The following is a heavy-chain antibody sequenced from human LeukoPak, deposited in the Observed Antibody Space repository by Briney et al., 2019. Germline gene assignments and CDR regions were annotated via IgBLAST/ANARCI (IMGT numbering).Heavy chain of an antibody. Sequence: PSETLSLTCIVSGGSISSYYWSWIRQPPGKGLEWIGYIYYSGSTNYNPSLKSRVTISVDTSKNQFSLKLSSVTAADTAVYYCARASMVRAKKTEYYYYGMDVWGQGTTVTVSS. D-gene: IGHD3-10*01. V-gene: IGHV4-59*01. CDR2: IYYSGST. CDR3: ARASMVRAKKTEYYYYGMDV. J-gene: IGHJ6*02. CDR1: GGSISSYY.